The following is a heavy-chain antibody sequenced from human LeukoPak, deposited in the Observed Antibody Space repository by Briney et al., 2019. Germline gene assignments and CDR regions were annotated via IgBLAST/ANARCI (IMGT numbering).Heavy chain of an antibody. V-gene: IGHV4-39*01. Sequence: KSSETLSLTCTVSGGSISSSSYYWGWIRQPPGKGLEWIGSIYYSGSTYYNPSLKSRVTISVDTSKNQFSLKLSSVTAADTAVYYCARATRSGQWLRFLILFDPWGQGTLVTASS. CDR2: IYYSGST. CDR3: ARATRSGQWLRFLILFDP. CDR1: GGSISSSSYY. D-gene: IGHD5-12*01. J-gene: IGHJ5*02.